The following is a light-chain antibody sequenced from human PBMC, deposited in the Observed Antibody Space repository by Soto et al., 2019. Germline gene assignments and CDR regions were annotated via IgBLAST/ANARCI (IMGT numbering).Light chain of an antibody. CDR1: SSDVGSYNL. J-gene: IGLJ1*01. CDR3: CSYAGSSTYV. CDR2: EGS. V-gene: IGLV2-23*01. Sequence: QSALTQPASVSGSPGQSITISCTGTSSDVGSYNLVSWYQQHPGTAPKLMIYEGSKRPSGVSNRFSGSKSGNTASLTLSGLQAEDEAYYYCCSYAGSSTYVFGTGTKVTVL.